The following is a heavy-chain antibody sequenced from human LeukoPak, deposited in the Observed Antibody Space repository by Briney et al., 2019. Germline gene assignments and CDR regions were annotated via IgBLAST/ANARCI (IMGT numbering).Heavy chain of an antibody. CDR3: ARGEGIVGATTLAY. CDR2: ISAYNGNT. J-gene: IGHJ4*02. Sequence: ASVKVSRKASGYTFTSYGISWVRQAPGQGLEWMGWISAYNGNTNYAQKLQGRVTMTTDTSTSTAYMELRSLRSDDTAVYYCARGEGIVGATTLAYWGQGTLVTVSS. D-gene: IGHD1-26*01. V-gene: IGHV1-18*01. CDR1: GYTFTSYG.